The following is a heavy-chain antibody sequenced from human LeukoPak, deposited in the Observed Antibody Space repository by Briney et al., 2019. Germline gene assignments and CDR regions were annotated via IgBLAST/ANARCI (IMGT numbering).Heavy chain of an antibody. Sequence: GSLRLSCAASGFTFSSYAMSWVRQAPGKGLEWIGSIYHSGSTNYNPSVKSRVTISLDTSKNQFSLRLSSVTAADTAVYYCARVRNSGWYFDYWGQGTLVTVSS. CDR2: IYHSGST. CDR1: GFTFSSYA. V-gene: IGHV4-38-2*01. J-gene: IGHJ4*02. D-gene: IGHD6-19*01. CDR3: ARVRNSGWYFDY.